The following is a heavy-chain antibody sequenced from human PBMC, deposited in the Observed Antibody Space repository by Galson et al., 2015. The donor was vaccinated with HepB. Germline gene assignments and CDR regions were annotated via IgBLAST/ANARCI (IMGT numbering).Heavy chain of an antibody. J-gene: IGHJ6*02. CDR2: INHSGST. CDR1: GGSFSGYY. CDR3: ARGPASSSWYRHYYYYYGMDV. Sequence: SETLSLTCAVYGGSFSGYYWSWIRQPPGKGLEWIGEINHSGSTNYNPSLKSRVTISVDTSKNQFSLKLSSVTAADTAVYYCARGPASSSWYRHYYYYYGMDVWGQGTTVTVSS. D-gene: IGHD6-13*01. V-gene: IGHV4-34*01.